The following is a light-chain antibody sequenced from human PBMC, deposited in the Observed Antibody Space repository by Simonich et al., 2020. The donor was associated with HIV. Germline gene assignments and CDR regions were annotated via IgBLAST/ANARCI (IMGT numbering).Light chain of an antibody. J-gene: IGKJ1*01. Sequence: DIVMTQSPDSLAVSLVERATINCKSSQSVLYSSNNNNYLAWYQQKPGQPPKLIIYWASTRESGVPDRFSGSGSGTDFTLTISSLQAEDVAVYYCQQYYSTPWTFGQGTKVEIK. CDR1: QSVLYSSNNNNY. V-gene: IGKV4-1*01. CDR2: WAS. CDR3: QQYYSTPWT.